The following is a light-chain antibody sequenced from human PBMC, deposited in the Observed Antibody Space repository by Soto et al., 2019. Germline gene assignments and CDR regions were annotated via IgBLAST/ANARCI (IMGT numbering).Light chain of an antibody. Sequence: EIVLKQSPATLSLSPGERATLSCRASQTISSYLAWYQQKPGQAPRLLIYDASNRAAGIPARFSGFGSGTDFTLTISSLEPEDVAIYYCQQRTNWPLTFGGGTNVEIK. CDR1: QTISSY. V-gene: IGKV3-11*01. CDR3: QQRTNWPLT. J-gene: IGKJ4*01. CDR2: DAS.